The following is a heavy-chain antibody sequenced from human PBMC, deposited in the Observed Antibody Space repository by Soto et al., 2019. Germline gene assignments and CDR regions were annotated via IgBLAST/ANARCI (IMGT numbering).Heavy chain of an antibody. Sequence: QITLKESGPTLVKPTQTLTLTCTFSGFSLTSPAVGVNWIRQPPGKALEWLALIYWDDDKQYSPCLKSRPTNHKDPAKTQVVLTMTNMDYVETATYYCAHGSGWLSDDGGQGTLVTVSS. J-gene: IGHJ4*02. CDR3: AHGSGWLSDD. CDR1: GFSLTSPAVG. CDR2: IYWDDDK. D-gene: IGHD6-19*01. V-gene: IGHV2-5*02.